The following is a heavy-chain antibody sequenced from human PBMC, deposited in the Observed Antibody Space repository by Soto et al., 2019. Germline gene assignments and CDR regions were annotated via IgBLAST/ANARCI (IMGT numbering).Heavy chain of an antibody. Sequence: SETLSLTCTVSGGSISGYYWSWIRQPPGKGLEWIGYIYYTGSTNYNASLKSRVTISVDTSKNQFSLKLSSVTAADTAVYYCARSSTPGDFDYWGQGTLVTVSS. V-gene: IGHV4-59*01. D-gene: IGHD1-26*01. J-gene: IGHJ4*02. CDR2: IYYTGST. CDR3: ARSSTPGDFDY. CDR1: GGSISGYY.